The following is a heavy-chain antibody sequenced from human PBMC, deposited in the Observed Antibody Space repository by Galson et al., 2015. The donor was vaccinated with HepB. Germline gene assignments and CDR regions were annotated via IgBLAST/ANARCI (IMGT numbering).Heavy chain of an antibody. CDR3: AKDKTGRPLFLNWYFDL. CDR2: ISGSGGST. D-gene: IGHD1-14*01. Sequence: SLRLSCAASGFTFSSYAMSWVRQAPGKGLEWVSAISGSGGSTYYADSVKGRFTISRDNSKNTLYLQMNSLRAEDTAVYYCAKDKTGRPLFLNWYFDLWGRGTLVTVSS. J-gene: IGHJ2*01. V-gene: IGHV3-23*01. CDR1: GFTFSSYA.